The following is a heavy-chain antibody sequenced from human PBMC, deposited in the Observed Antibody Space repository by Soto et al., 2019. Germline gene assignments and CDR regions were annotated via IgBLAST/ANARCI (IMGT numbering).Heavy chain of an antibody. J-gene: IGHJ6*02. Sequence: QAHLEQSGAELKRPGASVKVSCKASGYTFSDFDINWLRQASGQGPEWMGWMNAKSGDTFFAQRFQDKFNMTWDTSLSTASMEVGSLTSDHTAIYYCARGHPFNYAGFDVWGQGTTVAVSS. V-gene: IGHV1-8*01. CDR3: ARGHPFNYAGFDV. D-gene: IGHD3-16*01. CDR2: MNAKSGDT. CDR1: GYTFSDFD.